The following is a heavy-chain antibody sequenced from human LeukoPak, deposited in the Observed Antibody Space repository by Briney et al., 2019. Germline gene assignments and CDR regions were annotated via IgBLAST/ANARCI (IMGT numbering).Heavy chain of an antibody. Sequence: SGGSLRLSCAASGFSFSSYGMHWVRQAPDKGLEWVAFIRYDGSNKYYTDSVKGRFTISRDNSKNTLYLQMNRLRAEDTAVYYCARDRARISDYWGQGTLVTVSS. CDR2: IRYDGSNK. CDR3: ARDRARISDY. D-gene: IGHD3-10*01. V-gene: IGHV3-30*02. CDR1: GFSFSSYG. J-gene: IGHJ4*02.